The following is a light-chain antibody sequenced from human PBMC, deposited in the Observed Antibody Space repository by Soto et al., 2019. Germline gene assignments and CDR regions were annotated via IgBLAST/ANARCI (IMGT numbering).Light chain of an antibody. CDR2: RAS. J-gene: IGKJ1*01. CDR1: QSVSSSN. CDR3: QQYGSSPRT. V-gene: IGKV3-20*01. Sequence: EIVLTQSPGTLSLSPGERATLSCRASQSVSSSNLDWYQQKPGQAPSLLIYRASSRATGIPDRFSGSGSGTDFTLTISRLEPEDFAVYYCQQYGSSPRTLGQGTKVDIK.